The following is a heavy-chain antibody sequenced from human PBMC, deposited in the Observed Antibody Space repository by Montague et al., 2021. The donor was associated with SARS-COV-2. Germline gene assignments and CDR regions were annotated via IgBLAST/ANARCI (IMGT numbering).Heavy chain of an antibody. CDR1: RSTFSSDV. D-gene: IGHD3-22*01. J-gene: IGHJ4*02. CDR2: ISNSGV. Sequence: SLRLSCAASRSTFSSDVMSWFRQAPGKGPEWVSAISNSGVFYADSVKXRFTISRDISKKEVYLQMNSLRAEDTAVYYCVKDLHESTSYYLGSDSWGLGTLVTVSS. V-gene: IGHV3-23*01. CDR3: VKDLHESTSYYLGSDS.